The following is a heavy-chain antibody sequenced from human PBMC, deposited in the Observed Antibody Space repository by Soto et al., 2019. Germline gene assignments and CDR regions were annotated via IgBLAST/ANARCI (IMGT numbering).Heavy chain of an antibody. CDR2: ISGSGGST. CDR3: AKKDYITMIVVVMVFDY. D-gene: IGHD3-22*01. Sequence: GSLRLSCAASGFTFSTYAMAWVRQAPGKGLEWVSAISGSGGSTYYADSVKGRFTISRDNSKNTLYLQMNSLRAEDTAVYYCAKKDYITMIVVVMVFDYWGQGT. J-gene: IGHJ4*02. V-gene: IGHV3-23*01. CDR1: GFTFSTYA.